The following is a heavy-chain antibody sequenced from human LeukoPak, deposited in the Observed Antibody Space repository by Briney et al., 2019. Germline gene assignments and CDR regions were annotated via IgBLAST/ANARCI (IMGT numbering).Heavy chain of an antibody. Sequence: PGGSLRLSCAASGFTFSSYSMNWVRQAPGKGLEWISYISSNSDTIYYADSVKGRFTISRDNAWNSLYLQMNSLRAEDTAIYYRASSWEYWGQGTLVTVSS. V-gene: IGHV3-48*04. CDR1: GFTFSSYS. J-gene: IGHJ4*02. D-gene: IGHD1-26*01. CDR3: ASSWEY. CDR2: ISSNSDTI.